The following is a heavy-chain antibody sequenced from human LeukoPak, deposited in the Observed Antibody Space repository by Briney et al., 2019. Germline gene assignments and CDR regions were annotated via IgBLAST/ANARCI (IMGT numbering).Heavy chain of an antibody. J-gene: IGHJ4*02. V-gene: IGHV4-39*07. CDR3: ARRRGLWFGESDLGY. Sequence: SETLSLTCTVAGGSISSSSFYWGWFRQPPGKGLEWVGSFYYGESTNYNPSLTSRVTISVDTSKNQFSLKLSSVTAADTAVYYCARRRGLWFGESDLGYWGQGTLVTVSS. D-gene: IGHD3-10*01. CDR2: FYYGEST. CDR1: GGSISSSSFY.